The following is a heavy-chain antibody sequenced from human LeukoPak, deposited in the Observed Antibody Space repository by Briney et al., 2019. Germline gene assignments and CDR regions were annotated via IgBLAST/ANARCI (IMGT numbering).Heavy chain of an antibody. CDR3: ARGQFQEDIVVVPAARGPNGNWFDP. CDR1: GGSISSGGYY. V-gene: IGHV4-31*03. Sequence: PSQTLSLTCTVSGGSISSGGYYWSWIRQHPGKGLEWIGYIYYSGSTYYNPSLKSRVTISVDTSKNQFSLKLSSVTAADTAVYYCARGQFQEDIVVVPAARGPNGNWFDPWGQGTLVTVSS. CDR2: IYYSGST. D-gene: IGHD2-2*01. J-gene: IGHJ5*02.